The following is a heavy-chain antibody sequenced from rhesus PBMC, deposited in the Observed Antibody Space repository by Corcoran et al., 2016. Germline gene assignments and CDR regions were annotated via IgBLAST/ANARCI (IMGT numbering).Heavy chain of an antibody. CDR3: ARERIAAAGTLDY. CDR1: GYTSSIYD. D-gene: IGHD6-31*01. V-gene: IGHV1-151*01. Sequence: QVQLVQSGAEVKKPGASVKLSCKASGYTSSIYDLRWVRPSPGQGLEWMGGITPLVCITNYAEKFQGRVTITADTSTSTAYMELSSLRSEDTAVYYCARERIAAAGTLDYWGQGVLVTVSS. CDR2: ITPLVCIT. J-gene: IGHJ4*01.